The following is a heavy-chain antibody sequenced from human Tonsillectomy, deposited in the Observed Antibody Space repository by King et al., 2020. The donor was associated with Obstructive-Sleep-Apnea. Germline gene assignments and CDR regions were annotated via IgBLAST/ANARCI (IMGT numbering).Heavy chain of an antibody. CDR3: ARDPFFSGEKTVYGAFDI. D-gene: IGHD1-14*01. CDR1: GDSISSYY. Sequence: QLQESGPGLVKPSETLSLTCTVSGDSISSYYWSWIRQPPGKGLEWIGYINYSGSTNYNPSLQSRVTISVDTSKTHFSLKLSSVTAADPTVYYCARDPFFSGEKTVYGAFDIWGQGTMVTVSS. J-gene: IGHJ3*02. V-gene: IGHV4-59*01. CDR2: INYSGST.